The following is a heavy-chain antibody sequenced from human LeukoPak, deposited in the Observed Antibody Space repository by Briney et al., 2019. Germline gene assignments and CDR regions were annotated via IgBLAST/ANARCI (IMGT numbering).Heavy chain of an antibody. V-gene: IGHV3-53*01. D-gene: IGHD3-9*01. CDR3: AAGFRSEFIYFYSHV. CDR2: HYIDGES. J-gene: IGHJ6*03. CDR1: GFSVADTY. Sequence: PGGSLRLSCAVSGFSVADTYMAWVRQAPGRGVVWVAPHYIDGESYYANSVRGRFNISRDNSENTLYLQMTTVRDDDTAISYCAAGFRSEFIYFYSHVWGKGTPVTVSS.